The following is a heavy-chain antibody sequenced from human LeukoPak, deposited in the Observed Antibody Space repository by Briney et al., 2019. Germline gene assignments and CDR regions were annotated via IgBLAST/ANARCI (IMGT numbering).Heavy chain of an antibody. CDR1: GGSVSSGSYY. D-gene: IGHD6-13*01. CDR2: IYYSGST. CDR3: ARALYSSSWAFDY. V-gene: IGHV4-61*01. Sequence: SETLSLTCTVSGGSVSSGSYYWSWIRQPPGKGLEWIGYIYYSGSTNYNPSLKSRVTISVDTSKNQFSLKLSSVTAADTAVYYCARALYSSSWAFDYWGQGTLVTVSS. J-gene: IGHJ4*02.